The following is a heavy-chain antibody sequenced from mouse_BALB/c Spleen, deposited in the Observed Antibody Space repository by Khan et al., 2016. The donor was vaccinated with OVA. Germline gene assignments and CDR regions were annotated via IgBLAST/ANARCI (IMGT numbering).Heavy chain of an antibody. V-gene: IGHV5-6*01. CDR2: VSTGGSYT. CDR3: TSLADYYDSEGFAY. D-gene: IGHD1-1*01. CDR1: GFTFSTYG. Sequence: EVELVESGGDLVKPGGSLKLSCAASGFTFSTYGMSWVRQAPDKRLEWVATVSTGGSYTYYPDSVKGRFTISRDNSKNTLYLQMSGLGSEDTAMFYCTSLADYYDSEGFAYRGQGTLVTVSA. J-gene: IGHJ3*01.